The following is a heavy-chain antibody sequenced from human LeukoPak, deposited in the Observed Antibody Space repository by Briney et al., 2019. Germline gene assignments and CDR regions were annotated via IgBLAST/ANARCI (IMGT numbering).Heavy chain of an antibody. CDR2: INWSGGST. CDR1: GSAFDEHG. D-gene: IGHD2-2*01. V-gene: IGHV3-20*04. J-gene: IGHJ4*02. Sequence: PGGSLRLSCTASGSAFDEHGMSWVRQVPGEGLEWVSGINWSGGSTGYADPLRGRFTISRDNAKNSLYLQMDSLRAEDTALYYCARAPITSPFYFDYWGQGTLVTVSS. CDR3: ARAPITSPFYFDY.